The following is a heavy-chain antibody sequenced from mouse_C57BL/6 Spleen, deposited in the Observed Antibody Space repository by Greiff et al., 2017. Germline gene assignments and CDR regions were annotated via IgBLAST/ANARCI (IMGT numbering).Heavy chain of an antibody. D-gene: IGHD1-1*01. CDR1: GFTFSDYG. Sequence: EVKVVESGGGLVQPGGSLKLSCAASGFTFSDYGMAWVRQAPRKGPEWVAFISNLAYSIYYADTVTGRFTISRENAKNTLYLEMSSLRSEDTAMYYCARHGYYYGSSYPYAMDYWGQGTSVTVSS. J-gene: IGHJ4*01. CDR3: ARHGYYYGSSYPYAMDY. CDR2: ISNLAYSI. V-gene: IGHV5-15*01.